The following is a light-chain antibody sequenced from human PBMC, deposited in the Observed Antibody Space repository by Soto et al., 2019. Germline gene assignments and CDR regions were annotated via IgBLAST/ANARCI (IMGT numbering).Light chain of an antibody. J-gene: IGKJ2*01. CDR2: GAS. CDR1: QSVGSN. V-gene: IGKV3-15*01. Sequence: EIVMTQSPATLSVSPGERATLSCRASQSVGSNLAWHQQRPGQAPRPLIYGASTRAIGIPPRFSGSGSGTEFTLTISSLQSEDFAVYYCQQYNNWPYTFGRGTKLEIK. CDR3: QQYNNWPYT.